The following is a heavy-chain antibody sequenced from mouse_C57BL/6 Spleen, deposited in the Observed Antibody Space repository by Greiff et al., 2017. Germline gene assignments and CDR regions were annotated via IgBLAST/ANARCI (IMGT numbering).Heavy chain of an antibody. CDR3: ARRRNSSPYAMDY. CDR2: ISSGSSTI. CDR1: GFTFSDYG. J-gene: IGHJ4*01. Sequence: EVQLQQSGGGLVKPGGSLKLSCAASGFTFSDYGMHWVRQAPEKGLEWVAYISSGSSTIYYADTVKGRFTISRDNAKNTLFLQMTSLRSEDTAMYYCARRRNSSPYAMDYWGQGTSVTVSS. V-gene: IGHV5-17*01. D-gene: IGHD1-1*01.